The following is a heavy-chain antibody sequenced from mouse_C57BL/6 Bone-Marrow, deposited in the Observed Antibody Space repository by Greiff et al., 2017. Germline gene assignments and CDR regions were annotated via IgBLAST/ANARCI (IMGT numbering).Heavy chain of an antibody. V-gene: IGHV2-9-1*01. D-gene: IGHD1-1*01. J-gene: IGHJ4*01. CDR1: GFSLTSYA. CDR2: LWTGGGT. Sequence: QVQLKESGPGLVAPSQSLSITCTVSGFSLTSYAISWVRQPPGKGLEWLGVLWTGGGTNYNSALKSRMCISKDNSKSQVFLKMNSLQTDDTARYYCARDESYGRVLYYAMDYWGQGTSVTVSS. CDR3: ARDESYGRVLYYAMDY.